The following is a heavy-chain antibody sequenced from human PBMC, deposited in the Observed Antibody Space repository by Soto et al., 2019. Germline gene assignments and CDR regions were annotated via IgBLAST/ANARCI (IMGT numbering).Heavy chain of an antibody. CDR1: GWSFRGYY. Sequence: PSETLSLTCAVYGWSFRGYYWSWIRQPPGKGLEWIGEINHSGSTNYNPSLKGRVTISVDTSKNQFSLKLSSVTAADTAVYYCARVMVRGIVVVPAAMNWFDPWGQGTLVTVSS. CDR3: ARVMVRGIVVVPAAMNWFDP. J-gene: IGHJ5*02. V-gene: IGHV4-34*01. CDR2: INHSGST. D-gene: IGHD2-2*01.